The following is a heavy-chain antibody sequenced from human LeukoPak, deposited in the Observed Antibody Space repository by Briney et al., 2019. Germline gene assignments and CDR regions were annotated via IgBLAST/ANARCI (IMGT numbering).Heavy chain of an antibody. Sequence: KVSSKASGYIFTSYGISWVRQAPGQGLEWMGWISGYNGNTNYAQKLQGRVTMTTDTSTSTAYMELRSLRSDDTAVYYCARVWSEQGYAFDVWGQGTMVTVSS. J-gene: IGHJ3*01. CDR1: GYIFTSYG. V-gene: IGHV1-18*04. CDR2: ISGYNGNT. CDR3: ARVWSEQGYAFDV. D-gene: IGHD3-16*01.